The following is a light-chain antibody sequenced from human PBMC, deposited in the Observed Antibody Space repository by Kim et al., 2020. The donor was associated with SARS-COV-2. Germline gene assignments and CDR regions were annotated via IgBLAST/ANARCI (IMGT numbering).Light chain of an antibody. V-gene: IGLV4-69*01. CDR2: LNSDGSH. CDR1: RGNSSYA. CDR3: QTWGTGIWV. Sequence: ASVKLTCTLSRGNSSYAIAWHQQQPEKGPRYLMKLNSDGSHSKGGGIPDRFSGSSSGAERYRTISSLQSEDEADYYCQTWGTGIWVFGGGTKLTVL. J-gene: IGLJ3*02.